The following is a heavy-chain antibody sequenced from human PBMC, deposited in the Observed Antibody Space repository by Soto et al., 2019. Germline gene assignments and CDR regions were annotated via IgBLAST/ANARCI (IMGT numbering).Heavy chain of an antibody. CDR1: GFTFSSYS. Sequence: EVQLVESGGGLVKPGGSLRLSCAASGFTFSSYSMNWVRQAPGTGLEWVSSISSSSSYIYYADSVKGRFTISRDNAKNSLYLQMNSLRAEDTAAYYCATVNTPIYWSGGSCYKSYSHIDYGGQGTLFTVSS. CDR2: ISSSSSYI. J-gene: IGHJ4*02. D-gene: IGHD2-15*01. V-gene: IGHV3-21*01. CDR3: ATVNTPIYWSGGSCYKSYSHIDY.